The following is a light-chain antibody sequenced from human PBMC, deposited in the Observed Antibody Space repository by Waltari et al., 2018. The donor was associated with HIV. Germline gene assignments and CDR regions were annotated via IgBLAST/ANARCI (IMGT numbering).Light chain of an antibody. J-gene: IGLJ1*01. CDR1: SSDVGGYNY. V-gene: IGLV2-14*03. CDR2: DVS. CDR3: SSYTSSSTLGV. Sequence: QSALTQPASVSGSPGQSITISCTGTSSDVGGYNYVSWYQQHPGKAPKLMIYDVSNRPSGVSNRCSGSKSGNTASLTISGLQAEDDADYYCSSYTSSSTLGVFGTGTKVTVL.